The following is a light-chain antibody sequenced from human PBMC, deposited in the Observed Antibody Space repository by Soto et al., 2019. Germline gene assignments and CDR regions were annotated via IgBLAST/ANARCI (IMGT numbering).Light chain of an antibody. J-gene: IGLJ2*01. CDR1: NSDVGGHNY. V-gene: IGLV2-14*01. CDR3: STYARNRDVL. Sequence: QSALTQPASVSGSPGQSITISCTGTNSDVGGHNYVSWYQQHPGKAPKLVIYDVSNRPSGVSNRFSGSKSGNTASMTISGLQAEAEADYYCSTYARNRDVLFGGGTKRTFL. CDR2: DVS.